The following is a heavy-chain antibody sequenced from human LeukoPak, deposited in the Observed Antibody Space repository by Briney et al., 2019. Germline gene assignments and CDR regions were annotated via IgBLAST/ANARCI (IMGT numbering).Heavy chain of an antibody. CDR2: IWYDGSNK. D-gene: IGHD3-16*01. J-gene: IGHJ4*02. CDR1: GFTFSSYG. CDR3: AGGERPLDY. V-gene: IGHV3-30*02. Sequence: GGSLRLSCAASGFTFSSYGMHWFREAPGKGLEWVAFIWYDGSNKYYADSVKGRFTISRDNSKNTLYLQMNSLRAEDTAVYYCAGGERPLDYWGQGTLVTVSS.